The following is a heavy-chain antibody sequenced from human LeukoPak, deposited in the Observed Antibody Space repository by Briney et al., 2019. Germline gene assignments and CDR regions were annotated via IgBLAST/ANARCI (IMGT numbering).Heavy chain of an antibody. Sequence: GGSLRLSCAASGFTFSSYSMNWVRQAPGKGLEWVSYISSSSSTIYYADSVKGRSTISRDNAKNSLYLQMNSLRAEDTAVYYCARSGSYAGFDYWGQGTLVTVSS. CDR3: ARSGSYAGFDY. CDR2: ISSSSSTI. D-gene: IGHD1-26*01. CDR1: GFTFSSYS. V-gene: IGHV3-48*01. J-gene: IGHJ4*02.